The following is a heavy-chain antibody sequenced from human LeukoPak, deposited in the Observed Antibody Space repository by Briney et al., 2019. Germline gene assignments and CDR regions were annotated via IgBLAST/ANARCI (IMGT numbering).Heavy chain of an antibody. J-gene: IGHJ4*02. CDR2: ISAYNGNT. CDR1: GGTFSSYT. Sequence: GSSVKVSCKASGGTFSSYTISWVRQAPGQGLEWMGWISAYNGNTNYAQKLQGRVTMTTDTSTSTAYMELRSLRSDDTAVYYCARMGGYYDILTGYYPPLYYFGYWGQGTLVTVSS. V-gene: IGHV1-18*01. D-gene: IGHD3-9*01. CDR3: ARMGGYYDILTGYYPPLYYFGY.